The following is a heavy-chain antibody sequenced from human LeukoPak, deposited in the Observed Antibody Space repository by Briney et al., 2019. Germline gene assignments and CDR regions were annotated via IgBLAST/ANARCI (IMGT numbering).Heavy chain of an antibody. Sequence: SETLSLTCTVSGGSISSYYWSWIRQPPGKGLEWIGYIYYSGSTSYNPSLKSRVTISVDTSKNQFSLKLSSVTAADTAVYYCVRVTLGYCSSTSCYLPDWYFDLWGRGTLVTVSS. J-gene: IGHJ2*01. CDR3: VRVTLGYCSSTSCYLPDWYFDL. V-gene: IGHV4-59*01. CDR2: IYYSGST. D-gene: IGHD2-2*01. CDR1: GGSISSYY.